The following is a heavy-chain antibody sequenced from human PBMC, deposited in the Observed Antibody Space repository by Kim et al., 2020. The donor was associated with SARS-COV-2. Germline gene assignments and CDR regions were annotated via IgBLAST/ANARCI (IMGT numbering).Heavy chain of an antibody. Sequence: YAQKFQGRVTMTSDTATSTVYMALSSLRSEDTAVYYCARGWEAAGPAFDIWGQGTMVTVSS. J-gene: IGHJ3*02. D-gene: IGHD1-26*01. V-gene: IGHV1-46*01. CDR3: ARGWEAAGPAFDI.